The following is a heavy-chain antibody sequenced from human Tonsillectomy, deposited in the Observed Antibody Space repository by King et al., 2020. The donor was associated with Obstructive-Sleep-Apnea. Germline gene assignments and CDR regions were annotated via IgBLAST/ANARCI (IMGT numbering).Heavy chain of an antibody. Sequence: VQLQESGPGLVKPSQTLSLTCTVSGGSISSGDYYWSWIRQPPGKGLEWIGYIYDSGGTYYNQSLKSRVTISVDTSQNQFSLKLSSVTAADTAVYYCARGRSSSWYGEERTEDVDYWGQGTLVTVSS. CDR1: GGSISSGDYY. J-gene: IGHJ4*02. V-gene: IGHV4-30-4*01. D-gene: IGHD6-13*01. CDR2: IYDSGGT. CDR3: ARGRSSSWYGEERTEDVDY.